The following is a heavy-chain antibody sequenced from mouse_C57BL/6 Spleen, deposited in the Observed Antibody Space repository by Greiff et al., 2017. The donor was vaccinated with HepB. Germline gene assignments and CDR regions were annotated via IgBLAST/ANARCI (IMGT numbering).Heavy chain of an antibody. CDR2: ISYDGSN. CDR1: GYSITSGYY. D-gene: IGHD3-3*01. Sequence: DVKLQESGPGLVKPSQSLSLTCSVTGYSITSGYYWNWLRQFPGNKLEWMGYISYDGSNNYNPSLKNRISITRDTSKNQFFLKLNSVTTEDTATYYCAREGLDYWGQGTTLTVSS. CDR3: AREGLDY. V-gene: IGHV3-6*01. J-gene: IGHJ2*01.